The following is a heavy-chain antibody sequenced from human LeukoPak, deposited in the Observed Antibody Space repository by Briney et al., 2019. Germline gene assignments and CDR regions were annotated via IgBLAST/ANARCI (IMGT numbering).Heavy chain of an antibody. J-gene: IGHJ4*02. V-gene: IGHV1-46*01. D-gene: IGHD3-22*01. CDR1: GYTFTSYY. CDR2: INPSGGST. Sequence: ASVKVSCKASGYTFTSYYMHWVRQAPGQGLEWMGIINPSGGSTSYAQKFQGRVTMTRDTSTSTVYMELSSLRSEDTAVYYCAGWGHYYYDSSGYYDYWGQGTLVTVSP. CDR3: AGWGHYYYDSSGYYDY.